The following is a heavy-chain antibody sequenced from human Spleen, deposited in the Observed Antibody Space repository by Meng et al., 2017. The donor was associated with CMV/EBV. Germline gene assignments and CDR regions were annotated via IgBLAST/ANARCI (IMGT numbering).Heavy chain of an antibody. CDR2: INSNSGAT. CDR1: GYTFSGYH. J-gene: IGHJ6*02. CDR3: ARDRWKGYYGMDV. V-gene: IGHV1-2*02. D-gene: IGHD1-1*01. Sequence: ASVKVSCKASGYTFSGYHTHWVRQAPGQGLEWMGWINSNSGATHFAQKFQGRVTMTRDTSISTAYMELSSLRSDDTAVYYCARDRWKGYYGMDVWGQGTTVTVS.